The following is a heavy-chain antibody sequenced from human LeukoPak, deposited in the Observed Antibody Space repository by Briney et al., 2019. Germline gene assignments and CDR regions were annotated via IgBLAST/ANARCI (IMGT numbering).Heavy chain of an antibody. CDR1: GGSISSYY. CDR2: IYYSGST. J-gene: IGHJ4*02. V-gene: IGHV4-59*01. Sequence: SETLSLTCTVSGGSISSYYWSWIRQPPGKGLEWIGYIYYSGSTNYNPSLKSRVTISVDTSKNQFSLKLSSVTAADTAVYYCARDPQSQLLFSRPYFDSWGQGTLVTVSS. D-gene: IGHD2-2*01. CDR3: ARDPQSQLLFSRPYFDS.